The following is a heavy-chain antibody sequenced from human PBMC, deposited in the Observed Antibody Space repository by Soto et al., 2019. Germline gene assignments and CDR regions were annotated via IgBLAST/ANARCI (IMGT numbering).Heavy chain of an antibody. D-gene: IGHD6-19*01. V-gene: IGHV3-23*01. J-gene: IGHJ4*02. CDR3: AKDWGIAVAAH. CDR1: GFTFSSFA. CDR2: ISGSGGRR. Sequence: QLLESGGGLEQPGGSLTLSCTVSGFTFSSFAMSWVRQAPGKGPEWVSFISGSGGRRFYADSVKGRFTISRDNFKNTLYLQMNSLRADDTAVYYCAKDWGIAVAAHWGQGTLVTVSS.